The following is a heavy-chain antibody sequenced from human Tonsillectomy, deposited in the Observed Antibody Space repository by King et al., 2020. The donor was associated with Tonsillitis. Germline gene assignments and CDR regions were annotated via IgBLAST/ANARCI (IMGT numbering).Heavy chain of an antibody. J-gene: IGHJ4*02. CDR2: ISWNSGSI. Sequence: VQLVESGGGLVQPGRSLRLSCAASGFTFDDYAMHWVRQAPGKGLEWVSGISWNSGSIGYADSVKGRFTISRDNAKNSLYLQMNSLRAEDTALYYCAKSLSAYSSSFFRFDYWGQGTLVTVSS. V-gene: IGHV3-9*01. CDR3: AKSLSAYSSSFFRFDY. CDR1: GFTFDDYA. D-gene: IGHD6-13*01.